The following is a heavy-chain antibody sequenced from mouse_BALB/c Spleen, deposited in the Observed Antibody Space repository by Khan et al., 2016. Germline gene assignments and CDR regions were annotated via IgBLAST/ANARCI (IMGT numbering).Heavy chain of an antibody. CDR2: ISYSGGT. V-gene: IGHV3-8*02. CDR3: ARYDGYYFDY. CDR1: GDSITSCY. J-gene: IGHJ2*01. Sequence: VQLKESGPSLVKPSQTLSLTCSVTGDSITSCYWNWIRKFPGNKLEYMGYISYSGGTYYNPSLKSRISITRDTSTNQYFFQLNSVTTEETATYYCARYDGYYFDYWGKGTTLTVSS. D-gene: IGHD2-3*01.